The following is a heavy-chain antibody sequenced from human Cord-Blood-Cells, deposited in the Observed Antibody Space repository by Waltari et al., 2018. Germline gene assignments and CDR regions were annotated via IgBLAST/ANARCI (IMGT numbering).Heavy chain of an antibody. Sequence: QLQLQASGPGLVKPSETLSLTCTVSGGSISSSSYYWGWIRQPPGKGLEWIGSIYYSGSTYYNPSLKSRVTISVDTSKNQFSLKLSSVTAADTAVYYCARSKLVWFDPWGQGTLVTVSS. J-gene: IGHJ5*02. D-gene: IGHD6-6*01. CDR2: IYYSGST. V-gene: IGHV4-39*01. CDR3: ARSKLVWFDP. CDR1: GGSISSSSYY.